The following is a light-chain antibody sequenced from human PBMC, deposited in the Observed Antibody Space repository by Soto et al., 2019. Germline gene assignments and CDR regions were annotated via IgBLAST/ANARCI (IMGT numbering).Light chain of an antibody. Sequence: DIQMTQSPSTLSASVGDRVTITCRASESVSTWLAWYQQKPGKAPKFLIYDVSSLESGVPSRFSCSGSGTEFTLTISTLQPDDFATYYCQQYNTSPWTFGQGNKVEI. J-gene: IGKJ1*01. CDR2: DVS. V-gene: IGKV1-5*01. CDR1: ESVSTW. CDR3: QQYNTSPWT.